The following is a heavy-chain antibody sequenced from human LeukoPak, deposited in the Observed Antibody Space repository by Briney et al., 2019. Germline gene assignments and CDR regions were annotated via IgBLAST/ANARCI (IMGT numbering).Heavy chain of an antibody. D-gene: IGHD3-22*01. CDR2: LYTSGST. V-gene: IGHV4-4*07. J-gene: IGHJ4*02. CDR1: GGSLGSAY. CDR3: ARGTRVPLTFSYDSSGPGDY. Sequence: SETLSLTCTVSGGSLGSAYWSWIRQPAGKGLEWIGRLYTSGSTNYNPSLKSRVSMSLDTSKSQFSLKLTSVTAADTAVYYCARGTRVPLTFSYDSSGPGDYWGQETLVTVSS.